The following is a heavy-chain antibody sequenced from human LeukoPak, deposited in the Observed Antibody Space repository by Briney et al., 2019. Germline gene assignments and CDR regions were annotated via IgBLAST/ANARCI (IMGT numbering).Heavy chain of an antibody. V-gene: IGHV1-46*01. CDR2: INPSGGST. CDR3: ARAPSGGWFDP. Sequence: ASVKVSCKASGYTFTGYSMHWVRQAPGQGLEWMGIINPSGGSTSYAQKFQGRVTMTRDMSTSTVYMELSSLRSEDTAVYYCARAPSGGWFDPWGQGTLVTVSS. J-gene: IGHJ5*02. D-gene: IGHD6-19*01. CDR1: GYTFTGYS.